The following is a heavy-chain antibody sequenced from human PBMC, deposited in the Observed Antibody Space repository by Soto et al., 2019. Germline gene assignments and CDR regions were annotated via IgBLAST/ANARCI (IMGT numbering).Heavy chain of an antibody. CDR3: IQSRCGGDCLQSYASYYYYGMDV. J-gene: IGHJ6*02. D-gene: IGHD2-21*02. V-gene: IGHV2-5*02. CDR1: AFSLSTGGVG. Sequence: QITLKESGPKLVKPTQTLTMTCTFSAFSLSTGGVGVGWIRQPPGKALEWPAHIYWDEGKRYSPSLRSRLTITKDTSKHHVVLKMSNIDPVDTATYYCIQSRCGGDCLQSYASYYYYGMDVWGQGTTVTVSS. CDR2: IYWDEGK.